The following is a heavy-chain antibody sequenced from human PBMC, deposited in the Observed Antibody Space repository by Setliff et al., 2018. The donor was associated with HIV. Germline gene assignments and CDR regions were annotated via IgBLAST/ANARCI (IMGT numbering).Heavy chain of an antibody. Sequence: PSETLSLTCTVSGGSISSYYWTWLRQFPGKGLEWIGFIFYTGSTTYNPSLNSRVTISVDTSKSQFSLTLTSVTAADTAVYYCARQMPIPGIAITPVDYWGQGALVTVSS. CDR2: IFYTGST. D-gene: IGHD5-12*01. CDR3: ARQMPIPGIAITPVDY. V-gene: IGHV4-59*08. CDR1: GGSISSYY. J-gene: IGHJ4*02.